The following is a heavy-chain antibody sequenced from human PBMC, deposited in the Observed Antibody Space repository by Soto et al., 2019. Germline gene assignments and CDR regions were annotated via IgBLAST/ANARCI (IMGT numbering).Heavy chain of an antibody. CDR1: GYSFTRYW. J-gene: IGHJ5*02. CDR3: ARPMNPRTTVWFDP. Sequence: PGESLKISCKGSGYSFTRYWIAWVRQMPGKGLEWMGFIYPGDSSTRYSPSFQGQVTISADKSIDTAYLQWSSLKASDTAMYYCARPMNPRTTVWFDPWGQGTLVTV. V-gene: IGHV5-51*01. D-gene: IGHD4-4*01. CDR2: IYPGDSST.